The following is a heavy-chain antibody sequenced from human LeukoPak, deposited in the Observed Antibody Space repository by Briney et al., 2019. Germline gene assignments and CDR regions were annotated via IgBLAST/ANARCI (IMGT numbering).Heavy chain of an antibody. J-gene: IGHJ3*02. CDR3: ARGSGAYSGTYYGAFDI. D-gene: IGHD1-26*01. CDR2: ISSSGNTI. CDR1: GFTFSSYW. Sequence: PGGSLRLSCAASGFTFSSYWMSWVRQAPGKGLEWISYISSSGNTIYYADSVKGRFTISRDNAKNSLYLQMNSLRAEDTAVYYCARGSGAYSGTYYGAFDIWGQGTMVTVSS. V-gene: IGHV3-48*04.